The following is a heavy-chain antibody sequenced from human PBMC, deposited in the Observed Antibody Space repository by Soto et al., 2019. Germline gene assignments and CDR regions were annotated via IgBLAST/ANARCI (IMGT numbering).Heavy chain of an antibody. V-gene: IGHV4-31*03. J-gene: IGHJ5*02. CDR3: ARSVFP. CDR1: GGSISSGGYY. Sequence: QVQLQESGPGLVKPSQTLSLTCTVSGGSISSGGYYWNWTRQHPGKGLEWIGYIYYIGSTYYNPALQSRVTISLDTSKNQFSLKLSSVTVADTAVYYSARSVFPWGQGTLVTVSS. CDR2: IYYIGST.